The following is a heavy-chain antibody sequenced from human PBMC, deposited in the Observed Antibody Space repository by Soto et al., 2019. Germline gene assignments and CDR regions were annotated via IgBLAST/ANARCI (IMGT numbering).Heavy chain of an antibody. CDR3: ARGIAAAGTGYYYYYMDV. CDR2: IIPILGIA. D-gene: IGHD6-13*01. V-gene: IGHV1-69*02. CDR1: GGTFSSYT. Sequence: ASVKVSCKASGGTFSSYTISWVRQAPGQGLEWMGRIIPILGIANYAQKFQGRVTITADKSTSTAYMELSSLRSEDTAVYYCARGIAAAGTGYYYYYMDVWGKGTTVTVSS. J-gene: IGHJ6*03.